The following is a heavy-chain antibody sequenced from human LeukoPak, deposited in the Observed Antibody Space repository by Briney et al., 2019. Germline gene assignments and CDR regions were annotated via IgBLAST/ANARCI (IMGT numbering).Heavy chain of an antibody. CDR1: GFTFSSYT. V-gene: IGHV3-30-3*01. D-gene: IGHD3-22*01. CDR3: ARGDYYDSSGALFDY. Sequence: GGSLRLSCAASGFTFSSYTMHWVRQAPGKGLEWVAVTSYDGSNKYYADSVKGRFTISRDNSKNTLFLQMNSLRAEDTAVYYCARGDYYDSSGALFDYWGQGTLVTVSS. CDR2: TSYDGSNK. J-gene: IGHJ4*02.